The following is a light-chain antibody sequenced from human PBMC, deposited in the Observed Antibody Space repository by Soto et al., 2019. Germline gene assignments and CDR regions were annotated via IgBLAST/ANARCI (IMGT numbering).Light chain of an antibody. CDR1: SSNIGSNT. J-gene: IGLJ2*01. CDR2: SNN. Sequence: QSVLTQPPSASGTPGQRVTISCSGSSSNIGSNTVNWYQQLPGTAPKLLIYSNNQRPSGVPDRFSGSKSGTSASLAISGLQSEDEADYYCAACDDSLNGPLMVFGGGTKLTVL. CDR3: AACDDSLNGPLMV. V-gene: IGLV1-44*01.